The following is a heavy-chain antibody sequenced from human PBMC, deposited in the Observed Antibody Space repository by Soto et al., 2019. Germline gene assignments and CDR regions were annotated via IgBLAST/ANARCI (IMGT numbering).Heavy chain of an antibody. V-gene: IGHV3-7*01. J-gene: IGHJ4*02. D-gene: IGHD1-26*01. Sequence: LRLSCVVSGFTFRNFWMSWVRQAPGKGLECVANIQNEGSEKYYVDSVKGRFTISRDNAKNSLYLQMNSLGVEDTAVYYCAKHDGKSFDYWGQGTPVTVSS. CDR2: IQNEGSEK. CDR1: GFTFRNFW. CDR3: AKHDGKSFDY.